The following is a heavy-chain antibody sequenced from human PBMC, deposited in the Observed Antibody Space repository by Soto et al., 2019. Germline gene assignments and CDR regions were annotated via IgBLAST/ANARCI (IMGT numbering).Heavy chain of an antibody. CDR3: ARVARSPDY. D-gene: IGHD1-26*01. CDR2: LNPKSGMT. J-gene: IGHJ4*02. CDR1: GYTFTTYD. V-gene: IGHV1-8*01. Sequence: QVQLVQSGPEVKKPGASVKVSCKASGYTFTTYDFNWVRQAPGQGLEWMGWLNPKSGMTGSAQKIHGRVTMTRDFSISPVYMDLSSLRSEDAAVYYCARVARSPDYWGQGTLVTVSS.